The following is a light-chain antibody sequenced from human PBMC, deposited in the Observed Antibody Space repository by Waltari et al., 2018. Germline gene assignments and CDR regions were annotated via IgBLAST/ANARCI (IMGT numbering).Light chain of an antibody. V-gene: IGLV2-11*01. CDR2: DVS. CDR1: STNVGGYKD. J-gene: IGLJ3*02. Sequence: SAMTQPRSLFGSLGQSPTIQCPGNSTNVGGYKDVARHQQHPSKAPKLMLYDVSKRPSGVPVRFSGSKTGNTASLTISGLQAEDEADYYCCSYAGSYTWVFGGGTKLTVL. CDR3: CSYAGSYTWV.